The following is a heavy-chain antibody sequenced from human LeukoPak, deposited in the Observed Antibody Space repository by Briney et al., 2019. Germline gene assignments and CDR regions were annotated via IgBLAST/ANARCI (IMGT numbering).Heavy chain of an antibody. V-gene: IGHV4-4*02. J-gene: IGHJ4*02. CDR1: GGSISSSNW. CDR3: ASGGYDFWSGLPYYFDY. D-gene: IGHD3-3*01. CDR2: IYHSGST. Sequence: SETLSLTCAVSGGSISSSNWWIWVRQPPGEGLEWIGEIYHSGSTSYNPSLKSRVTISVDTSKNQFSLKLSSVTAADTAVYYCASGGYDFWSGLPYYFDYWGQGTLVTVSS.